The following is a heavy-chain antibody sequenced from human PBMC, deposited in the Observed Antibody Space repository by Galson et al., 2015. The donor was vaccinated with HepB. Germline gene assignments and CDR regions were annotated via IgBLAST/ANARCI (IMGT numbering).Heavy chain of an antibody. CDR2: IKSRTDGETT. V-gene: IGHV3-15*01. CDR1: GFTFSNAW. D-gene: IGHD5-18*01. J-gene: IGHJ4*02. CDR3: TQYNYGYSDY. Sequence: SLRLSCAASGFTFSNAWMSWVRQAPGKGLEWVGHIKSRTDGETTEYAAPVKGRFTISRDDSENTLYLQMNSLKTEDTAVYYCTQYNYGYSDYWGQGTLVTVSS.